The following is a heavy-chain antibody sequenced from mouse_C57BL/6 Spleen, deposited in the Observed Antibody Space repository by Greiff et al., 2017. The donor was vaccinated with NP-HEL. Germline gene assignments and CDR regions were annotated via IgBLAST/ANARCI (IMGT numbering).Heavy chain of an antibody. D-gene: IGHD2-4*01. CDR1: GYAFTNYL. V-gene: IGHV1-54*01. CDR3: ARSENYERYFDY. Sequence: QVQLQQSGAELVRPGTSVKVSCKASGYAFTNYLIEWVKQRPGQGLEWIGVINPGSGGTNYNEKFKGKATLTADKSSSTAYMQLSSLTSEDSAVYFCARSENYERYFDYWGQGTTLTVSS. J-gene: IGHJ2*01. CDR2: INPGSGGT.